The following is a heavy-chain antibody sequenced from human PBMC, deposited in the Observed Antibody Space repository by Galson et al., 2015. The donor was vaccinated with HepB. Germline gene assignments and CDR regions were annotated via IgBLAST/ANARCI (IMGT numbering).Heavy chain of an antibody. Sequence: SLRLSCAASGFTFSSYGMHWVRQAPGKGLEWVAVIWYDGSNKIYADSVKGRFTISRDNSKNTLFLQMNSLRDEDTAVYYCATDRGMSPFDIWGQGTMVTVSS. D-gene: IGHD3-10*01. CDR1: GFTFSSYG. CDR2: IWYDGSNK. J-gene: IGHJ3*02. V-gene: IGHV3-33*01. CDR3: ATDRGMSPFDI.